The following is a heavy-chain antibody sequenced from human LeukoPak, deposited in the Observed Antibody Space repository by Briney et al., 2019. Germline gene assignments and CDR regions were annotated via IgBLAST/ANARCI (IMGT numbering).Heavy chain of an antibody. CDR2: ISAYNGNT. Sequence: ASVKVSCKASGYTFTTCGISGGRRAPGQGHEWMGWISAYNGNTNYAQKLQGRVTMTSDTSTSTAYMELRSLRSDDTAVYYCARDLIAARPTWYDPWGQGTLVTVSS. J-gene: IGHJ5*02. D-gene: IGHD6-6*01. V-gene: IGHV1-18*01. CDR1: GYTFTTCG. CDR3: ARDLIAARPTWYDP.